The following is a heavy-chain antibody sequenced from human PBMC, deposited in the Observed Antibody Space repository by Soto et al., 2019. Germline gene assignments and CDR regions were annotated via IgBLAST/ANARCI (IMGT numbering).Heavy chain of an antibody. J-gene: IGHJ6*02. CDR3: AREGGSSWYPGYYYYYYGMDV. CDR2: IYYSGST. D-gene: IGHD6-13*01. CDR1: GGSISSGDYY. V-gene: IGHV4-30-4*01. Sequence: KPSETLSLTCTVSGGSISSGDYYWSWIRQPPGKGLEWIGYIYYSGSTYYNPSLKSRVTISVDTSKNQFSLKLSSVTAADTAVYYCAREGGSSWYPGYYYYYYGMDVWGQGTTVTVSS.